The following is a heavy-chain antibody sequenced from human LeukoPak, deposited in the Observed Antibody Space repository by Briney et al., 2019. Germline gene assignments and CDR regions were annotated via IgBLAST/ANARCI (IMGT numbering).Heavy chain of an antibody. CDR2: IYTSGST. V-gene: IGHV4-4*07. CDR1: GGSISSYY. J-gene: IGHJ6*03. Sequence: PSETLSLTCTVSGGSISSYYWSWIRQPAGKGLEWIGRIYTSGSTNYNPSLKIRVTMSVDTSKNQFSLKLSSVTAADTAVYYCARGYCSGGSRYSNYYYYMDVWGKGTTVTVSS. D-gene: IGHD2-15*01. CDR3: ARGYCSGGSRYSNYYYYMDV.